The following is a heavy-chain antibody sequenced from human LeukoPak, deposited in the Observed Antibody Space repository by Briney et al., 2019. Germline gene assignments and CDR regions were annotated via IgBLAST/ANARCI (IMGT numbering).Heavy chain of an antibody. Sequence: PGGSLRLSCAASGFTFSSYWMSWVRQAPGKGLGWVADIKQDGSERYYVDSVKGRFTISRDNAKNSLYLQMNSLRAEDTAVYYCANGGTYSSGPWGQGTLVTVSS. CDR2: IKQDGSER. V-gene: IGHV3-7*01. CDR1: GFTFSSYW. D-gene: IGHD3-22*01. J-gene: IGHJ5*02. CDR3: ANGGTYSSGP.